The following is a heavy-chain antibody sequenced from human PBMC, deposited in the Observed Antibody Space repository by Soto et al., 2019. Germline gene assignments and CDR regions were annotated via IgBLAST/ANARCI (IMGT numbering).Heavy chain of an antibody. CDR3: ARSLNIPALTTFDY. V-gene: IGHV4-39*01. J-gene: IGHJ4*02. CDR1: GGSISSSSYY. Sequence: SETLSLTCTVSGGSISSSSYYWGWIRQPPGKGLEWIGSIYYSGSTYYNPSLKSRVTISVDTSKNQFSLKLSSVTAADTAVYYCARSLNIPALTTFDYWGQGTLVTVSS. CDR2: IYYSGST. D-gene: IGHD2-2*01.